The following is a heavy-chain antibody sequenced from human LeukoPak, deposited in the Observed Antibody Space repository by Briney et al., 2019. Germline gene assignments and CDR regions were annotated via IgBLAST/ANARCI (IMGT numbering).Heavy chain of an antibody. CDR2: IYSGGTT. CDR1: GFTISSNY. J-gene: IGHJ4*02. D-gene: IGHD3-10*01. V-gene: IGHV3-53*01. Sequence: GGSLRLSCAASGFTISSNYMNWVRQAPGKGLEWVSVIYSGGTTYYADSVKGRFTISRDNSKNTLYLQMNSLRAEDTAVYYCAKDRHYYGSGIYMDYWGQGTLVTVSS. CDR3: AKDRHYYGSGIYMDY.